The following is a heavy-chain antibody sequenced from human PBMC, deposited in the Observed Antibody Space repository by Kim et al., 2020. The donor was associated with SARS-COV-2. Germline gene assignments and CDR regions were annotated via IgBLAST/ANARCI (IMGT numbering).Heavy chain of an antibody. Sequence: LKSRVTISVDTSKNQCSLKLTSVTAADTAVYYCARGMLITIFWVVAHRDYWGQGTLVTVSS. J-gene: IGHJ4*02. V-gene: IGHV4-31*02. D-gene: IGHD3-3*01. CDR3: ARGMLITIFWVVAHRDY.